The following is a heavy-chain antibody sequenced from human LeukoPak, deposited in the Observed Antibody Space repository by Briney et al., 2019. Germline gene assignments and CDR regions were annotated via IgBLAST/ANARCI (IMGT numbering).Heavy chain of an antibody. V-gene: IGHV4-39*07. CDR2: IYYSGST. J-gene: IGHJ3*02. D-gene: IGHD1-26*01. Sequence: SETLSLTCTVSGGSISSSSYYWGWIRQPPGKGLEWIGSIYYSGSTYYNPSLKSRVTISVDTSKNQFSLKLSSVTAADTAVYYCASTQSGSHAFDIWGQGTMVTVSS. CDR3: ASTQSGSHAFDI. CDR1: GGSISSSSYY.